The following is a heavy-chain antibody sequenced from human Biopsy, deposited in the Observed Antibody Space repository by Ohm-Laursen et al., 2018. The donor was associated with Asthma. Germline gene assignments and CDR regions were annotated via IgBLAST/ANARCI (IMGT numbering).Heavy chain of an antibody. Sequence: TLSLTCTVSGGSMSSSSYSWGWIRQPPGKGLEWIGSISYTGNTDIPSLRSRVTLSVDTSKNNFSRKLTSVTAADTAVFYCARHWNWGSFFDYWGQGMLVTVSS. J-gene: IGHJ4*02. CDR2: ISYTGNT. CDR3: ARHWNWGSFFDY. D-gene: IGHD7-27*01. V-gene: IGHV4-39*01. CDR1: GGSMSSSSYS.